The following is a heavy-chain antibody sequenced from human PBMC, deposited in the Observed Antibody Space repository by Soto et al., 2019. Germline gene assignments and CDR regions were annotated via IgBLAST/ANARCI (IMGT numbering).Heavy chain of an antibody. CDR1: GFTFSSYA. Sequence: EVQLLESGGGLVQPGGSLRLSCAASGFTFSSYAMSWVRQAPGKGLEWVSAISGSGGSTYYADSVKGRFTISRDNSKNTLYLQMNSLRAEDTAVYYCVKGSSSWGVYDYWGQGTLVTVSS. D-gene: IGHD6-13*01. J-gene: IGHJ4*02. CDR2: ISGSGGST. V-gene: IGHV3-23*01. CDR3: VKGSSSWGVYDY.